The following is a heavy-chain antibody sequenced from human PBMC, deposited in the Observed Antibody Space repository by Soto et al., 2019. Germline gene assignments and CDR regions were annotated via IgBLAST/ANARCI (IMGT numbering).Heavy chain of an antibody. CDR1: GDSVSSNSAA. J-gene: IGHJ6*02. CDR2: TYYRSKWYN. D-gene: IGHD6-19*01. V-gene: IGHV6-1*01. CDR3: ARESLGSGWYPYYYYGMDV. Sequence: SQTLSLTCAISGDSVSSNSAAWNWIRQSPSRGLEWLGRTYYRSKWYNDYAVSAKSRITINPDTSKNQFSLQLNSVTPEDTAVYYCARESLGSGWYPYYYYGMDVWGQGTTVTVSS.